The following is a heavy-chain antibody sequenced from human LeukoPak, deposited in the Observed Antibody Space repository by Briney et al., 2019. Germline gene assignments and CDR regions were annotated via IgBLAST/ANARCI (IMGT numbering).Heavy chain of an antibody. Sequence: GGSLRLSCGASGFTFNSYNMNWVRQAPGKGLEWVSYISSSSSIIYYTDSVKGRFTISRDNAKNSLYLQMNSLRAEDTAVYYCAKDGEVGATDYYYYYMDVWGKGTTVTVSS. V-gene: IGHV3-48*01. CDR3: AKDGEVGATDYYYYYMDV. J-gene: IGHJ6*03. CDR2: ISSSSSII. CDR1: GFTFNSYN. D-gene: IGHD1-26*01.